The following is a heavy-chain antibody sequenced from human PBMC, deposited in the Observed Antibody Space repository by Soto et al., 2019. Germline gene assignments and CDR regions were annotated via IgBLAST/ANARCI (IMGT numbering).Heavy chain of an antibody. Sequence: QVQLVQSGAEVKKPGASVKVSCKASGYTFTSYDINWVRQATGQGLEWMGWMNPNSGNTGYAQKFQGRVTMTRNNSISTAYMELSSLRSEDTAVYYCARWLGEYQLLNVLYYYYYGMDVWGQGTTVTVSS. V-gene: IGHV1-8*01. CDR2: MNPNSGNT. J-gene: IGHJ6*02. CDR3: ARWLGEYQLLNVLYYYYYGMDV. CDR1: GYTFTSYD. D-gene: IGHD2-2*01.